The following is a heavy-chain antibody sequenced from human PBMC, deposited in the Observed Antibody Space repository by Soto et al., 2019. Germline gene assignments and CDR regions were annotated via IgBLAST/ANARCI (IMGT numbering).Heavy chain of an antibody. CDR2: ISYDGSNK. V-gene: IGHV3-30-3*01. Sequence: GGSLRLSCADSGFTFSSYAMHWVRQAPGKGLEWVAVISYDGSNKYYADSVKGRFTISRDNSKNTLYLQMNSLRSEDTAVYYCAREAGLPEHYYYYGMDVGGQGTTVTVSS. CDR1: GFTFSSYA. J-gene: IGHJ6*02. D-gene: IGHD2-21*02. CDR3: AREAGLPEHYYYYGMDV.